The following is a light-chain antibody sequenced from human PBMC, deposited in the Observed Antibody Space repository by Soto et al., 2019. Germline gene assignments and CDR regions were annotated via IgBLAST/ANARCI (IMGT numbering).Light chain of an antibody. CDR1: QSISNR. Sequence: DIQMTQSPSTLSASVGDRVTINCRASQSISNRLAWYQQKPGKAPKVLIYDASSLESGVPSRFSGSGSATEFILTISSLQPDDFATYYCQQYNSYSWTFGQGTKVDI. CDR2: DAS. V-gene: IGKV1-5*01. CDR3: QQYNSYSWT. J-gene: IGKJ1*01.